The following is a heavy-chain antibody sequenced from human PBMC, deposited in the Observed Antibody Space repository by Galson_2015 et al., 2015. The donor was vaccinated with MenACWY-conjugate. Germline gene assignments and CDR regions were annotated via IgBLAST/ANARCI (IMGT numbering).Heavy chain of an antibody. CDR2: FIPLNYDT. J-gene: IGHJ3*01. CDR3: GRHWGGAPLVEWHDDAFDL. V-gene: IGHV5-51*01. CDR1: GYSFTDYW. Sequence: QSGAEVKKPGESLKISCKASGYSFTDYWLGWVRQMPGKGLEWMGFFIPLNYDTGFTPSFQAQVTFSVNKSFSTATLNWASLKASDTAMYYCGRHWGGAPLVEWHDDAFDLWGQGTFVTVSS. D-gene: IGHD3-3*01.